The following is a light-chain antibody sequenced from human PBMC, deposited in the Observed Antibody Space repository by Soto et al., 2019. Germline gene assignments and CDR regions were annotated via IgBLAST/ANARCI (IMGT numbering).Light chain of an antibody. Sequence: QSALTQPPSASGAPGQSVTISCTGTSSDVGGYNYVSWYQQHPGKDPKLMIYEVSKRPSGVPDRFSGSKSGNTASQTVSCVHTEYEDSYCCRASAGSNPLVFGRGTKLTVL. CDR3: RASAGSNPLV. V-gene: IGLV2-8*01. J-gene: IGLJ2*01. CDR2: EVS. CDR1: SSDVGGYNY.